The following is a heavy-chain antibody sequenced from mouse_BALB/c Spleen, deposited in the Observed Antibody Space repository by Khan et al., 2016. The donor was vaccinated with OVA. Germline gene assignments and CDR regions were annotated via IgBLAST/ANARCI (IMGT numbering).Heavy chain of an antibody. J-gene: IGHJ2*01. D-gene: IGHD1-1*01. CDR3: ATSYFYGYYFDY. Sequence: EVELVESGGGLVQPGGSLKLSCAASGFTFSSYGMHWVSQAPEKGLEWVAYIIGDSGNIYYADTVKGRFTISRDNPKNTVFLQMTSLMTEDTARYYCATSYFYGYYFDYWGPGTTLTVSS. V-gene: IGHV5-17*02. CDR2: IIGDSGNI. CDR1: GFTFSSYG.